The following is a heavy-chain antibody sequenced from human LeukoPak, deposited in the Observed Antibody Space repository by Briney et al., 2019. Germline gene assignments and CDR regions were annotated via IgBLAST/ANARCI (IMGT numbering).Heavy chain of an antibody. CDR3: AREESYFPFDH. V-gene: IGHV1-46*03. CDR1: GYTFTSYY. D-gene: IGHD1-26*01. J-gene: IGHJ4*02. CDR2: INPSGGST. Sequence: EASVKVSXKASGYTFTSYYMHWVRQAPGQGLEWKGIINPSGGSTSYAQKFQGRVTMTRDTSTSTVYMELSSLRSEDTAVYYCAREESYFPFDHWGQGTLVTVSS.